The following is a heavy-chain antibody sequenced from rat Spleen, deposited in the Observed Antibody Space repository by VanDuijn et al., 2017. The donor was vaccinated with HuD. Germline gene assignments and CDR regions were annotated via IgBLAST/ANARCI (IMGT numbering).Heavy chain of an antibody. D-gene: IGHD4-3*01. CDR1: GFSLTSYN. Sequence: QVQLKESGPGLVQPSQTLSLTCTVSGFSLTSYNVHWVRQPTGKGLEWLGIIWTAGSTDYNSALRSRLSISRDTSKGQVFLKMNSLQTEDIATYYCARGFGFYTGDYFDYWGQGVMVTVSS. V-gene: IGHV2-30*01. CDR2: IWTAGST. CDR3: ARGFGFYTGDYFDY. J-gene: IGHJ2*01.